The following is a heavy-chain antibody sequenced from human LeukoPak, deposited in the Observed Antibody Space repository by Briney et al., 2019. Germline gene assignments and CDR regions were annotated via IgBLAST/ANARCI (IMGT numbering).Heavy chain of an antibody. D-gene: IGHD4-17*01. J-gene: IGHJ6*03. V-gene: IGHV3-48*04. CDR3: ARDQDYGRVFYYYYYMDV. CDR2: ISSSSSTI. CDR1: GFTFSSYS. Sequence: GGSLRLSCAASGFTFSSYSMNWVRQAPGKGLEWVSYISSSSSTIYYADSVKGRFTISRDNAKNSLYLQMNSLRAEDTVVYYCARDQDYGRVFYYYYYMDVWGKGTTVTVSS.